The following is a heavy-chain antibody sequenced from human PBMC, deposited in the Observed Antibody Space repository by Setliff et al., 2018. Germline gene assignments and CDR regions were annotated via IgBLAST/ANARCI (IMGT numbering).Heavy chain of an antibody. V-gene: IGHV1-18*01. D-gene: IGHD1-20*01. CDR2: IGPYNGNT. Sequence: ASVKVSCKASGYIFKSYGISWVRQAPGKGFEWMGWIGPYNGNTYYAQKFQGRVAITTDTSTSTAYMELRSLRSDDTAVYYCAKGGNITRETYYYYGMDVWGQGTTVTVSS. CDR3: AKGGNITRETYYYYGMDV. CDR1: GYIFKSYG. J-gene: IGHJ6*02.